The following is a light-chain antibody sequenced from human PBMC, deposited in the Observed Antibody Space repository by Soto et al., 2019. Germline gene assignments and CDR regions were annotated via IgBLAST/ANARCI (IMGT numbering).Light chain of an antibody. CDR1: SSDVGGYNY. CDR3: TSYTTANTLI. V-gene: IGLV2-14*01. Sequence: QSALTQPASVSGSPGQSITISCTGTSSDVGGYNYVSWYQQHPGKAPKLMIYDVSNRPSGVSNRFSGSKSGNVASLTISGLQAEDEADYYCTSYTTANTLIVGGGTKLTVL. J-gene: IGLJ2*01. CDR2: DVS.